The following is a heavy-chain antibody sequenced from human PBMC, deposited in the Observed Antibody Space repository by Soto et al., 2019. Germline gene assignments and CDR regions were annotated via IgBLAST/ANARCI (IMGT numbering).Heavy chain of an antibody. D-gene: IGHD6-19*01. Sequence: PGGSLRLSCAASGVTFSSYSRNWVRQAPGKGLEWVSSISSSSSYIYYADSVKGRFTISRDNAKNSLYLQMNSLRAEDTAVYYCARPYSSGWPHAFDIWGQGTMVTVSS. V-gene: IGHV3-21*01. CDR1: GVTFSSYS. CDR3: ARPYSSGWPHAFDI. J-gene: IGHJ3*02. CDR2: ISSSSSYI.